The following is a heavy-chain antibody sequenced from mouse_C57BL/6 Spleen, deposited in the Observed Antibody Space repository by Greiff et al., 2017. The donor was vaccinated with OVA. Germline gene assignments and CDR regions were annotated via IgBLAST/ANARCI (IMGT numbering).Heavy chain of an antibody. D-gene: IGHD2-4*01. CDR3: ARDDYGGYFDY. CDR1: GYTFTSYW. J-gene: IGHJ2*01. V-gene: IGHV1-72*01. Sequence: QVQLKQPGAELVKPGASVKLSCKASGYTFTSYWMHWVKQRPGRGLEGIGRIDPNSGGTKNNEKLKSKATLTVDKPSSTAYMQRSSLTSEDSAVYYCARDDYGGYFDYWGQGTTLTVSS. CDR2: IDPNSGGT.